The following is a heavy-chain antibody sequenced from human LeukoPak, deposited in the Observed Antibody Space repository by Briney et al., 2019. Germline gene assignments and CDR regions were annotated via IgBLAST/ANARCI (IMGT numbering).Heavy chain of an antibody. Sequence: IRQPAGKGLEWIGRIYTSGSTNYSPSLKSRVTISVDTSKNQFSLKLSSVTAADTAVYYCARGYYYDSSGYYVFDYWGQGTLVTVSS. V-gene: IGHV4-61*02. J-gene: IGHJ4*02. CDR2: IYTSGST. D-gene: IGHD3-22*01. CDR3: ARGYYYDSSGYYVFDY.